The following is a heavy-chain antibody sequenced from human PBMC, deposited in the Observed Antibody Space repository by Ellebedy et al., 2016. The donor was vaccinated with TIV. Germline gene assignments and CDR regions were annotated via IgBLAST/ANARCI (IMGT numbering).Heavy chain of an antibody. D-gene: IGHD3-22*01. Sequence: ALVKVSCXASGYTFTTYGINWVRQAPGQGLEWMGWISCYNGNTNYAQKFQGAVTMTTDTSTSTAYMELRSLRSDDTAVYYCARDYYYTSGYYYHAFDVWGQGTMVTVSS. J-gene: IGHJ3*01. CDR1: GYTFTTYG. CDR3: ARDYYYTSGYYYHAFDV. CDR2: ISCYNGNT. V-gene: IGHV1-18*04.